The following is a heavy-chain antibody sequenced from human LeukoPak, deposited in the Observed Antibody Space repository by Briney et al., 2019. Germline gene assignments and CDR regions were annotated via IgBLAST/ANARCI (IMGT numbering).Heavy chain of an antibody. V-gene: IGHV1-69*05. Sequence: SVKVSCKASGGTFSSYAISWVRRAPGQALEWMGGIIPIFGTATYVQKFQGRVTIHTDESTSTAYMEPRSLRSEDTAVYYCASTTGTTLGYMDVWGKGTTVTVSS. D-gene: IGHD1-7*01. CDR3: ASTTGTTLGYMDV. J-gene: IGHJ6*03. CDR1: GGTFSSYA. CDR2: IIPIFGTA.